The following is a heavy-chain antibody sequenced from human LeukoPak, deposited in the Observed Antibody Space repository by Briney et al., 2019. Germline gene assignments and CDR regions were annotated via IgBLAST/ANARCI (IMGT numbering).Heavy chain of an antibody. Sequence: GGSLRLSCAASGFTFSSYAMSWVRQAPGKGLEWVSAISGSGGSTYYADSVKGRFTISRDNSKNTLYLQMNSLRAEDTAVYYCAKGGGELFEWILPSMNWFDPWGQGTLVTVSS. D-gene: IGHD3-10*01. J-gene: IGHJ5*02. V-gene: IGHV3-23*01. CDR1: GFTFSSYA. CDR2: ISGSGGST. CDR3: AKGGGELFEWILPSMNWFDP.